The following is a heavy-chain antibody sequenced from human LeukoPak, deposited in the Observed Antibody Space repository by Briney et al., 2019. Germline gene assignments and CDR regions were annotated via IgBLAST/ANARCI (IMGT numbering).Heavy chain of an antibody. Sequence: PGGSLRLSCAASGFTFNNHEMNWVRQAPGKGLEWVSYISPGGSTIYYTDSVKGRFTISRENAKNSLYLQMSSLRDEDTAVYYCVRGGYCSGDTCYRLNAFDIWGQGTTVPVSS. CDR2: ISPGGSTI. V-gene: IGHV3-48*03. CDR3: VRGGYCSGDTCYRLNAFDI. D-gene: IGHD2-15*01. CDR1: GFTFNNHE. J-gene: IGHJ3*02.